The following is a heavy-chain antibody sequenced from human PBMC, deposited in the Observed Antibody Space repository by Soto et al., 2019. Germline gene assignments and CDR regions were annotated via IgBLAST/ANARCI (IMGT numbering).Heavy chain of an antibody. CDR1: GGSINSGGYC. D-gene: IGHD5-18*01. Sequence: QVQLQESGPGLVKPSQTLSLTCTVSGGSINSGGYCWSWIRQHPGKGLDWIGCISYGGSTSYNPSLKSRVTISVDTSKNQFYTKLTAVTAADTAVDYCSRGILGCGQGALITVSS. J-gene: IGHJ4*02. CDR2: ISYGGST. CDR3: SRGILG. V-gene: IGHV4-31*03.